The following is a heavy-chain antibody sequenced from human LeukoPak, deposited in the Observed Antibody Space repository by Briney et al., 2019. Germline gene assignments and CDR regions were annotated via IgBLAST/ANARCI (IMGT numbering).Heavy chain of an antibody. CDR1: GGSISSYF. Sequence: SETLSLTCTVSGGSISSYFWSWIRQPAGKGLEWIGRIYTSGSTNYNPSLKSRVTMSVDTSKNQFSLKLSSVTAADTAVYYCAGNDFWSGYLDYWGQGTLVTVSS. CDR3: AGNDFWSGYLDY. V-gene: IGHV4-4*07. J-gene: IGHJ4*02. D-gene: IGHD3-3*01. CDR2: IYTSGST.